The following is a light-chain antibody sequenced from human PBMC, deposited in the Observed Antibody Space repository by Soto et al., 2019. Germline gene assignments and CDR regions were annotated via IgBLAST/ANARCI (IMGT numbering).Light chain of an antibody. Sequence: DIHRTPSPSTLSASVGDRVPITCRASQSISGRLAWYQQKPGKAPKLLIYDASSLESGVPSRFSGGGSGTDFTLTISSLQPDDFAAYYCQQYDVSWTFGQGTKVDIK. CDR3: QQYDVSWT. CDR2: DAS. J-gene: IGKJ1*01. V-gene: IGKV1-5*01. CDR1: QSISGR.